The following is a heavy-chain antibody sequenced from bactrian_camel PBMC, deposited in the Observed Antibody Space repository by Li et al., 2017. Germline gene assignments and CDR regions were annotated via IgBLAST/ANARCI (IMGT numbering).Heavy chain of an antibody. CDR3: AARRTLSPCGLSTQYVY. CDR1: TGTFRSAC. V-gene: IGHV3S26*01. CDR2: IDSDGGT. Sequence: QVQLVESGGGSVQAGGSLRLSCAASTGTFRSACMGWIRQVSGKEREGVVAIDSDGGTRYADSVKGRFTISKDNAKNTLYLQMNSLKPEDTAMYYCAARRTLSPCGLSTQYVYWGHGTQVTVS. D-gene: IGHD1*01. J-gene: IGHJ4*01.